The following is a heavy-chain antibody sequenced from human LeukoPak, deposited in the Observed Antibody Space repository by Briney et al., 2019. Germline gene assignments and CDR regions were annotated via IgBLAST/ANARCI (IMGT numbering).Heavy chain of an antibody. Sequence: GEALQISFKGSGYRFTSYWIGWGRPMPGKGVGWRGIIYSGDSDTRYSPSFQGQVTISADKSISTAYLQWSSLKASDTAMYYCARHEGLRWPSDYWGQGTLVTVSS. J-gene: IGHJ4*02. V-gene: IGHV5-51*01. CDR1: GYRFTSYW. D-gene: IGHD4-23*01. CDR2: IYSGDSDT. CDR3: ARHEGLRWPSDY.